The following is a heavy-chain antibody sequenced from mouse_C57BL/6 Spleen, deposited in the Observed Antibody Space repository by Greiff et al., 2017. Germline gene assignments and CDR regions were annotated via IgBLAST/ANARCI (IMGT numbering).Heavy chain of an antibody. CDR2: IYPGDGAT. D-gene: IGHD1-1*01. Sequence: VQLQQSGAELVKPGASVKISCKASGYAFSSYWMNWVKQRPGKGLEWIGQIYPGDGATNYNGKFKGKATLTADKSSSTAYMQLSSLTSEDSAVYFCARSGSSPYYYAMDYWGQGASGTVSS. J-gene: IGHJ4*01. CDR3: ARSGSSPYYYAMDY. V-gene: IGHV1-80*01. CDR1: GYAFSSYW.